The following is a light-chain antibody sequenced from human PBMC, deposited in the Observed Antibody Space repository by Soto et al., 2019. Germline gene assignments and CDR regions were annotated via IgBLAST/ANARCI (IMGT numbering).Light chain of an antibody. V-gene: IGKV1-39*01. CDR3: QQSYSTPPWT. J-gene: IGKJ1*01. CDR1: QGVSSF. CDR2: AAS. Sequence: IQMTQTPSYLSASVGGRVTITCRASQGVSSFLAWYQQKPGKAPELLIYAASSLQSGVPSRFSGSGSGTDFTLTISSLQPEDFATYYCQQSYSTPPWTFGQGTKVDI.